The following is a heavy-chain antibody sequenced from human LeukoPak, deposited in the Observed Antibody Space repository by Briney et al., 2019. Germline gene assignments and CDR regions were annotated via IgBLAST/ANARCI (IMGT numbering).Heavy chain of an antibody. D-gene: IGHD3-16*01. Sequence: SETLSLTCAVHGGSFSGYYWSWIRQPPGKGLEWIGEINHSGSTNYNPSLKSRVTISVDTSKNQFSLKLSSVTAADTAVYYCARAGSGRDDYVWGSYNYWGQGTLVTVSS. V-gene: IGHV4-34*01. J-gene: IGHJ4*02. CDR1: GGSFSGYY. CDR2: INHSGST. CDR3: ARAGSGRDDYVWGSYNY.